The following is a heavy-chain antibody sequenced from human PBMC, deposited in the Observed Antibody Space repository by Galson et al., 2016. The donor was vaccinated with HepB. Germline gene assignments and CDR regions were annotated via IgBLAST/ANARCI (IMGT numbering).Heavy chain of an antibody. J-gene: IGHJ6*02. D-gene: IGHD5-24*01. CDR1: GYTFTSYA. CDR3: ARGQARWLYY. Sequence: SVKVSCKGSGYTFTSYAMHWVRQAPGQRLEWMGWINAGNGNTTYSQKFQGRVTITRDPSASTAYMELSRLTPEDTAVYYCARGQARWLYYWGQGTTVTVSS. CDR2: INAGNGNT. V-gene: IGHV1-3*01.